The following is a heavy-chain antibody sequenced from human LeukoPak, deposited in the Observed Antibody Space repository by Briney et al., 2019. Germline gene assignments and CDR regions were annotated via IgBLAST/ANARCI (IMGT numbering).Heavy chain of an antibody. CDR2: IIPMFGTT. D-gene: IGHD1-7*01. CDR1: GGTFSSYS. V-gene: IGHV1-69*06. CDR3: ARDSYRTRNYNWFDP. J-gene: IGHJ5*02. Sequence: ASVKVSCKASGGTFSSYSISWVRQAPGQGLEWMGVIIPMFGTTTYAQRFQGRVTITADKSTSTAYMELSSLRSEDTAVYYCARDSYRTRNYNWFDPWGQGTLVTVPS.